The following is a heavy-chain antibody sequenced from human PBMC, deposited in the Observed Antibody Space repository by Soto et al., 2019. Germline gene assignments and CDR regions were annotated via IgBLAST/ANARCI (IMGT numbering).Heavy chain of an antibody. CDR2: ISYDGSNK. CDR3: ATEGQTTVVTGDAFDI. CDR1: GFTFSSYG. Sequence: QVQLVESGGGVGQPGRSLRLSCAASGFTFSSYGMHWVRQAPGKGLEWVAVISYDGSNKYYADSVKGRFTISRDNSKNTLYLQMNSLRAEDTAVYYCATEGQTTVVTGDAFDIWGQGTMVTVSS. D-gene: IGHD4-17*01. V-gene: IGHV3-30*03. J-gene: IGHJ3*02.